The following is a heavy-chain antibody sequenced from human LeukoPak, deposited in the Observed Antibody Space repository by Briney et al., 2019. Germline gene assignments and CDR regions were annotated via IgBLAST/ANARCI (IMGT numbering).Heavy chain of an antibody. CDR2: IYHSGST. J-gene: IGHJ4*02. Sequence: SETLSLTCAVSGGSISSGSYSWSWIRQPPGKGLEWIGYIYHSGSTYYNLSLKSRVTISVDRSKNQFSLNLSSVTAADTAVYYCAGQNYYDSSGYYFFDYWGQGTLVTVSS. CDR3: AGQNYYDSSGYYFFDY. D-gene: IGHD3-22*01. CDR1: GGSISSGSYS. V-gene: IGHV4-30-2*01.